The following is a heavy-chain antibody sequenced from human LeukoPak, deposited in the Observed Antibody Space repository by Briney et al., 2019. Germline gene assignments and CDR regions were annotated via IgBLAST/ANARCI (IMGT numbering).Heavy chain of an antibody. D-gene: IGHD6-19*01. CDR3: ARDKAVAEHNWFDP. CDR2: ISGSGGST. Sequence: PGGSLRLSCAASGFTFSSYAMSWVRQAPGKGLEWVSAISGSGGSTYYADSVKGRFTISRDNSKNTLYLQMNSLRAEDTAVYYCARDKAVAEHNWFDPWGQGTLVTVSS. J-gene: IGHJ5*02. V-gene: IGHV3-23*01. CDR1: GFTFSSYA.